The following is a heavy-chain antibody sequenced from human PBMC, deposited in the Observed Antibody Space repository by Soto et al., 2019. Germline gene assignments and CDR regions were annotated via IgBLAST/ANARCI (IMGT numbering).Heavy chain of an antibody. J-gene: IGHJ6*02. D-gene: IGHD6-6*01. Sequence: SETLSLTCTVSGDSISSTSYYWGWIRQPPGKGLEWIGSIYYSGSTYYNPSLKSRVTISVDTSKNQFSLKVNSVTAAETAVYYCGRLGIYYSGSCDYYYYGMDVWGQGTTVTVSS. CDR3: GRLGIYYSGSCDYYYYGMDV. CDR2: IYYSGST. CDR1: GDSISSTSYY. V-gene: IGHV4-39*01.